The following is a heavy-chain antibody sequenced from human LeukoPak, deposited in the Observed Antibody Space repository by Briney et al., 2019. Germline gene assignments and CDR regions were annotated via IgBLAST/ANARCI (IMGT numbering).Heavy chain of an antibody. CDR3: ARDYRVYGSGSYYFDP. D-gene: IGHD3-10*01. V-gene: IGHV1-8*01. J-gene: IGHJ5*02. Sequence: ASVKVSCKASGYTFTSYDINWVRQATGQGLEWMGWMNPNSGNTGYAQKFQGRVTMTRNTSISTAYMELSSLRSEDTAVYYCARDYRVYGSGSYYFDPWGQGTLVTVSS. CDR1: GYTFTSYD. CDR2: MNPNSGNT.